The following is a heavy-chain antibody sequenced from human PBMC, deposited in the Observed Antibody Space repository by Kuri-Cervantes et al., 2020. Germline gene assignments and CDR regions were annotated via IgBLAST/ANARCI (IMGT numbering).Heavy chain of an antibody. CDR2: ISSSSSYI. V-gene: IGHV3-21*04. J-gene: IGHJ4*02. D-gene: IGHD4-23*01. CDR1: GFTFSSYS. Sequence: GGSLRLSCAASGFTFSSYSMNWVRQAPGKGLEWVSSISSSSSYIYYADSVKGRFTISRDNAKNSLYLQMNSLRAEDTALYYCAKDINYGGNAGWYYFDHWGQGTLVTVSS. CDR3: AKDINYGGNAGWYYFDH.